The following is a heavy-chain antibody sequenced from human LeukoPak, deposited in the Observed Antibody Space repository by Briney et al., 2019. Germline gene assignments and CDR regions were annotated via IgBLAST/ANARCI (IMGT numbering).Heavy chain of an antibody. CDR2: ISSNGGST. V-gene: IGHV3-64*02. Sequence: PGGSLRLSCAASGFTFRSYAMHWVRQAPGKGLEYVSGISSNGGSTYYADSVKGRFTISRDNSKNTLYLQMGSLRAEDMAVYYCARGTELEWRLVDYWGQGTLVTVSS. D-gene: IGHD3-10*01. CDR3: ARGTELEWRLVDY. J-gene: IGHJ4*02. CDR1: GFTFRSYA.